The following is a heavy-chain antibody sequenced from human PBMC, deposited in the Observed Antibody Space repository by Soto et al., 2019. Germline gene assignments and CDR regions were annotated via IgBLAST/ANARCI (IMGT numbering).Heavy chain of an antibody. CDR3: AKDEVSGIVVVVAAPFDY. CDR1: GFTFSSYA. Sequence: GGSLRLSCAASGFTFSSYAMSWVRQAPEKGLEWVSAISGSGGSTYYADSVKGRFTISRDNSKNTLYLQMNSLRAEDTAVYYCAKDEVSGIVVVVAAPFDYWGQGTLVTVSS. D-gene: IGHD2-15*01. CDR2: ISGSGGST. J-gene: IGHJ4*02. V-gene: IGHV3-23*01.